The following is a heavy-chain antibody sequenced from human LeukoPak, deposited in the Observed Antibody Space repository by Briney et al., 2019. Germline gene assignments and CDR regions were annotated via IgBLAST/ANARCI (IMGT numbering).Heavy chain of an antibody. Sequence: SSETLSLTCTVSGDSIRSSNYYWGWIRQSPGKGLEWIGNIYYSGSTYYNPSLKSRVTISVEASKYQFSLKLSSVTAADTAVYFWARNRLWFGDYYYRDVWGKGPTAT. D-gene: IGHD3-10*01. CDR3: ARNRLWFGDYYYRDV. CDR2: IYYSGST. CDR1: GDSIRSSNYY. J-gene: IGHJ6*03. V-gene: IGHV4-39*01.